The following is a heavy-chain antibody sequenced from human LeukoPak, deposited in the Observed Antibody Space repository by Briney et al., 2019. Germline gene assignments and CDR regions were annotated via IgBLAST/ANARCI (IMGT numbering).Heavy chain of an antibody. D-gene: IGHD3-3*01. J-gene: IGHJ4*02. CDR2: IYHSGST. CDR1: GGSFSGYY. CDR3: ARDIRYYDFWSGYYCFDY. V-gene: IGHV4-34*01. Sequence: SETLSLTCAVYGGSFSGYYWSWIRQPPGKGLEWIGSIYHSGSTYYNPSLKSRVTISVDTSKNQFSLKLSSVTAADTAVYYCARDIRYYDFWSGYYCFDYWGQGTLVTVSS.